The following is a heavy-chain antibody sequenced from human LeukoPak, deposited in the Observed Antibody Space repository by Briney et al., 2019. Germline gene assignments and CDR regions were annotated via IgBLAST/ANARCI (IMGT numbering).Heavy chain of an antibody. J-gene: IGHJ4*02. Sequence: GASVKVSCKASGGTFSSYAISWVRQAPGQGLEWMGGIIPIFGTANYAQKFQGRVTITADESTSTAYMELSSLRSEDTAVYYCANRYYDSSGYLPFDYWGQGTLVTVSS. V-gene: IGHV1-69*13. CDR3: ANRYYDSSGYLPFDY. CDR2: IIPIFGTA. CDR1: GGTFSSYA. D-gene: IGHD3-22*01.